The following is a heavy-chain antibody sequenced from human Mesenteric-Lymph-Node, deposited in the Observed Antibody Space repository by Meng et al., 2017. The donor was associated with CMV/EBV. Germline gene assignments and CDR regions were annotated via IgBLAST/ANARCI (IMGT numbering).Heavy chain of an antibody. CDR2: INPNSYDT. J-gene: IGHJ4*02. V-gene: IGHV1-2*06. CDR1: GYTFTDYY. Sequence: KASGYTFTDYYMHWVRQAPGQGLEWMGRINPNSYDTNYAQKFQGRVAVTRDMSISTVYMELSRLRFDDTAAYYCAREGTYGSSSCPDYWGQGTLVTVSS. CDR3: AREGTYGSSSCPDY. D-gene: IGHD3-16*01.